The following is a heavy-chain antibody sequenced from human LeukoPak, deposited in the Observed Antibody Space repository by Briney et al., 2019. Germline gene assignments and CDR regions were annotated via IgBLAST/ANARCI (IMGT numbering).Heavy chain of an antibody. Sequence: SQTLSLTCAISGDSVSSNSATWDWIRQSPSRGLEWLGRTYYRSKWYNDYAVSVKSRVTINPDTSKNQFSLQLNSVTPEDTAVYYCAREGSDGYLFNYWGQGSLVIVSS. V-gene: IGHV6-1*01. CDR1: GDSVSSNSAT. CDR2: TYYRSKWYN. J-gene: IGHJ4*02. D-gene: IGHD3-22*01. CDR3: AREGSDGYLFNY.